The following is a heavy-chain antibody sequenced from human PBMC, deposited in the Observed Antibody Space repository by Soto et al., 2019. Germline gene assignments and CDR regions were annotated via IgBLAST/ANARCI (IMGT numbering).Heavy chain of an antibody. CDR3: AYRALYSGSYWDGGYFDS. CDR2: IYWDDDK. V-gene: IGHV2-5*02. D-gene: IGHD1-26*01. Sequence: QITLRESGPTRVRPTRTLSLTCSFSGFSLHTSGVGVGWIRQPPGKALEWLAIIYWDDDKRYSPSLKSRLSITKDTSENQVVLTMTNMDPVDTATYYCAYRALYSGSYWDGGYFDSWGQGTLITVSS. CDR1: GFSLHTSGVG. J-gene: IGHJ4*02.